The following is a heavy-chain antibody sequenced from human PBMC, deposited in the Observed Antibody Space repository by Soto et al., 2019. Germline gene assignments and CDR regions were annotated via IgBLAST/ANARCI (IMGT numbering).Heavy chain of an antibody. CDR3: ARDLVPGYTGFSDY. CDR1: GYTFSNYG. J-gene: IGHJ4*02. Sequence: QVQLVQSGAEVKKPGASVKVSCKTSGYTFSNYGINWVRQAPGQGLEWMGWISAYNGNTNFAQKLQGRVSLTTDTSSPTAYMELRSLTSADTAVYYCARDLVPGYTGFSDYWGQGTLVTVSS. CDR2: ISAYNGNT. D-gene: IGHD5-12*01. V-gene: IGHV1-18*01.